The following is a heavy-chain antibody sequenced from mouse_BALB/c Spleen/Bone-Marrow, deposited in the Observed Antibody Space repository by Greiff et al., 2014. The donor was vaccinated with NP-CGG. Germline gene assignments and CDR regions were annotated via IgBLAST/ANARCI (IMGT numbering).Heavy chain of an antibody. CDR2: IWADGSK. D-gene: IGHD1-2*01. CDR3: ARITTATGAMDY. CDR1: GFSLTNYG. Sequence: QVQLQQSGPGLVAPSQSLSITCTVSGFSLTNYGVHWVRQPPGKGLEWLGVIWADGSKNYNSALMSRLSISKDNSKSQAFFKMNSLQTDDTAMYYCARITTATGAMDYWGQGTSVTVSS. V-gene: IGHV2-9*02. J-gene: IGHJ4*01.